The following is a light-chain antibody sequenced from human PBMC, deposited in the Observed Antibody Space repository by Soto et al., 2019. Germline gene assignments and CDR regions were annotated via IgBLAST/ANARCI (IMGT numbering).Light chain of an antibody. Sequence: EILFTQSPATLALSPGERATISCRASQSVSSYLAWYQQKHGQDTRILIYDASNRATGIQDRFSGSGSGTDFTLTIRSIEPEEFAVYYCQPRSNWQLTVGGWNQVAI. CDR2: DAS. J-gene: IGKJ4*01. CDR1: QSVSSY. CDR3: QPRSNWQLT. V-gene: IGKV3-11*01.